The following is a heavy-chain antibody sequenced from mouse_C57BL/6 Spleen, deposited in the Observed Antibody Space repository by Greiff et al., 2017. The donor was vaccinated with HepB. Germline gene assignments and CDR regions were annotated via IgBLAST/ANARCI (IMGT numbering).Heavy chain of an antibody. CDR1: GFTFSSYG. Sequence: EVQGVESGGDLVKPGGSLKLSCAASGFTFSSYGMSWVRQTPDKRLEWVATISSGGSYTYYPDSVKGRFTISRDNAKNTLYLQMSSLKSEDTAMYYCARRLYDYDRFFDYWGQGTTLTVSS. CDR2: ISSGGSYT. J-gene: IGHJ2*01. CDR3: ARRLYDYDRFFDY. D-gene: IGHD2-4*01. V-gene: IGHV5-6*01.